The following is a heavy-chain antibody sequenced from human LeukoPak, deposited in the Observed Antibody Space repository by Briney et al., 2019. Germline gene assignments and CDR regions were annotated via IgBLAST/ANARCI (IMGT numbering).Heavy chain of an antibody. CDR2: INHSGST. J-gene: IGHJ6*03. CDR3: AKGASSSWLDYYYYYMDV. Sequence: PSETLSLTCAVYGGSFSGYYWSWIRQPPGKGLEWIGEINHSGSTNYNPSLKSRVTISVDTSKNQFSLKLSSVTAADTAVYYCAKGASSSWLDYYYYYMDVWGKGTTVTISS. D-gene: IGHD6-13*01. V-gene: IGHV4-34*01. CDR1: GGSFSGYY.